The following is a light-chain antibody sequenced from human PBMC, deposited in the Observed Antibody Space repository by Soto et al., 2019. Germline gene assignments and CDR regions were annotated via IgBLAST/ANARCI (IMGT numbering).Light chain of an antibody. J-gene: IGKJ2*01. Sequence: EIVLTQSPGTLSLSPGEGGTLSCRASRRIISSYLAWYQQKPGQSPRLLIYAASSRATGIPDRFSGSGSGTDFTLTISRLEPEDFAVYYCQLYGGSHMFSFGQGTKLEIK. CDR2: AAS. CDR3: QLYGGSHMFS. V-gene: IGKV3-20*01. CDR1: RRIISSY.